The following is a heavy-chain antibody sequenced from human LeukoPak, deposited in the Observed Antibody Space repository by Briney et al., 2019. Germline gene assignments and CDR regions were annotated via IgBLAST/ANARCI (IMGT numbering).Heavy chain of an antibody. CDR1: GFTFSGYW. Sequence: GGSLRLSCAASGFTFSGYWMSWVRQAPGKGLEWVANIKQDGSEKYYVDSVKGRFTISRDNAKNSLYLQMNSLRAEDTAVYYCARVAYYDSSYTPWGQGTLVTVSS. V-gene: IGHV3-7*01. D-gene: IGHD3-22*01. J-gene: IGHJ5*02. CDR3: ARVAYYDSSYTP. CDR2: IKQDGSEK.